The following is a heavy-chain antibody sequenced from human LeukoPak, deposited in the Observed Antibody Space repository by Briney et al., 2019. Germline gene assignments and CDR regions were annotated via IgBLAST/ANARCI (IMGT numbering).Heavy chain of an antibody. Sequence: GASVKVSCKASGYTFTGYYMHWVRQAPGQGLEWMGWINPNSGGTNYAQKFQGRVTMTRDTSISTAYMELSRLRSDDTAVYYCARDSSRYYGSGSYYYWGQGTLVTVSS. J-gene: IGHJ4*02. D-gene: IGHD3-10*01. V-gene: IGHV1-2*02. CDR3: ARDSSRYYGSGSYYY. CDR2: INPNSGGT. CDR1: GYTFTGYY.